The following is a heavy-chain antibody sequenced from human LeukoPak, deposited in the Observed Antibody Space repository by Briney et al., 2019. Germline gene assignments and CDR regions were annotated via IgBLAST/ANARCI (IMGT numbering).Heavy chain of an antibody. Sequence: PGGYLRLSCAASGFTVSSNYMSWVRQTPGKGLEWVSVIYSGGTTYYADSVKGRFTISRDNSKNTLYLQMNSLRAEGTAVYYCARGFWSGYHYYFDYWGQGTLVTVSS. D-gene: IGHD3-3*01. CDR1: GFTVSSNY. CDR3: ARGFWSGYHYYFDY. J-gene: IGHJ4*02. CDR2: IYSGGTT. V-gene: IGHV3-66*02.